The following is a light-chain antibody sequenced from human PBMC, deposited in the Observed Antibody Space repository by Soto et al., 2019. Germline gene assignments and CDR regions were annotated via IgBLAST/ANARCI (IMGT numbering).Light chain of an antibody. J-gene: IGKJ4*01. CDR2: AAS. CDR3: QQYYSSPLT. V-gene: IGKV1-8*01. CDR1: QGISSY. Sequence: AIRMTQSPSSLSASPGDRVTITCRASQGISSYLAWYQQKPGKAPKLLIYAASTLQSGVPSRFSGSGSGTDFTLTISCLQSEDFATYYCQQYYSSPLTFGGGTKVEIK.